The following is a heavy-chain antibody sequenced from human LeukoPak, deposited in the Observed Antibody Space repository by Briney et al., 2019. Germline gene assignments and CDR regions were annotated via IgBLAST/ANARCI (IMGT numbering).Heavy chain of an antibody. V-gene: IGHV3-23*01. Sequence: GGSLRLSCAASGFTFSSYAMSWVRQAPGKGLEWVSAISGSGGSTYYADSVKGRFTISRDNSKNTLYLQMNSLRAEDTAVYYCAKEWGDITGTMGAFDIWGQGTMVTVSS. J-gene: IGHJ3*02. CDR2: ISGSGGST. D-gene: IGHD1-7*01. CDR3: AKEWGDITGTMGAFDI. CDR1: GFTFSSYA.